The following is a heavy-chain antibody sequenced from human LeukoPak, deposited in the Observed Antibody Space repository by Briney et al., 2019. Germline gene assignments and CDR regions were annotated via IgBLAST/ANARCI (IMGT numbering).Heavy chain of an antibody. J-gene: IGHJ4*02. CDR1: GFTFSNYA. Sequence: GGSLRLSCAASGFTFSNYAMSWVRQAPGKGLEWVSAITGSGDNTYNADSVKGRFTISRDNSKNTLYLQMNSLRAEDTAVYYCARPPFYCSGGSCPYYFDYWGQGTLVTVSS. V-gene: IGHV3-23*01. CDR2: ITGSGDNT. D-gene: IGHD2-15*01. CDR3: ARPPFYCSGGSCPYYFDY.